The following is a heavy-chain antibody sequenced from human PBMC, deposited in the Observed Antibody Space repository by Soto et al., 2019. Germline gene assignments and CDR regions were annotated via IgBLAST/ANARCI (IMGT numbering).Heavy chain of an antibody. J-gene: IGHJ5*02. CDR1: GGSFSGYY. V-gene: IGHV4-34*01. CDR3: ASSYCSSTSCSVGFDP. D-gene: IGHD2-2*01. Sequence: QVQLQQWGAGLLKPSETLSLTCAVYGGSFSGYYWSWIRQPPGKGLEWIGEINHSGSTNYNPSLKSRVTIPVDTSKNQFSLKLSSVTAADTAVYYCASSYCSSTSCSVGFDPWGQGTLVTVSS. CDR2: INHSGST.